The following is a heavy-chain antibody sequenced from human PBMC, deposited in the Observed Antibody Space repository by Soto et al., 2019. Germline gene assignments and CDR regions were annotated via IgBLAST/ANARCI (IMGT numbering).Heavy chain of an antibody. V-gene: IGHV2-5*01. D-gene: IGHD3-16*02. CDR2: IYWNDDK. J-gene: IGHJ4*02. CDR3: AHSLDYVWGSYRYIYFDY. Sequence: QITLKESGPTLVKPTQTLTLTCTFSGFSLSTSGVGVGWIRQPPGKALEWLALIYWNDDKRYSPSLKSRLTITNDNSKNHVVLTMTNMDSVDTATYYCAHSLDYVWGSYRYIYFDYWGQGTLVTVSS. CDR1: GFSLSTSGVG.